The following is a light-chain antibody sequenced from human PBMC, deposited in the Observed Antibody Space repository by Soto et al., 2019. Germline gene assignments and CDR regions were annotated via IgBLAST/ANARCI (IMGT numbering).Light chain of an antibody. CDR3: QQRSNWPLT. Sequence: EIVMTQSPATLSVSPWERATLSCRASQSVNINLAWYQQKPGQAPRLLIYDASNRATGIPARFSGSGSGTDFTLTISSLEPEDFAVYYCQQRSNWPLTFGGGTKVDIK. V-gene: IGKV3-11*01. CDR2: DAS. CDR1: QSVNIN. J-gene: IGKJ4*01.